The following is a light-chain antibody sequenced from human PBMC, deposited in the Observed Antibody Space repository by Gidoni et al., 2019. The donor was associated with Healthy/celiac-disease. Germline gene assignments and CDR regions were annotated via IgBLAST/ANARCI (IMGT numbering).Light chain of an antibody. J-gene: IGLJ2*01. V-gene: IGLV2-14*01. Sequence: QSALTPPASVSGSPGQSTTIACTGTSSGVGGYNYVSWYQPHPGKNPKLMIYEVRNRPSGVPAHFSGSRSGNTASPTISGLQAEDEDDYYCSSYTSGSTPLVFGGGTKLTVL. CDR1: SSGVGGYNY. CDR3: SSYTSGSTPLV. CDR2: EVR.